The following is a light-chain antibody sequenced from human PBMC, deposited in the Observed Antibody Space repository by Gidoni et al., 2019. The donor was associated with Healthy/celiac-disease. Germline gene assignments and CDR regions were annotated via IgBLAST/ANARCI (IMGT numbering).Light chain of an antibody. CDR3: SSYTTSSTLV. V-gene: IGLV2-14*01. Sequence: QSALTQPASVSGSPGQSITISCIGTSSDVGGFTFVSWYQQFPGKAPKLMIHDVSNRPSGVSNRFSGSKSGNTASLTISGLQAEDEAAYFCSSYTTSSTLVFGGGTKLTVL. CDR1: SSDVGGFTF. J-gene: IGLJ3*02. CDR2: DVS.